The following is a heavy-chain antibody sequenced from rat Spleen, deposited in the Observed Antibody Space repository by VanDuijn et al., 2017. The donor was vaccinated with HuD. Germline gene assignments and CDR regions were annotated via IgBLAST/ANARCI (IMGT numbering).Heavy chain of an antibody. CDR2: TSTGGGYT. D-gene: IGHD1-6*01. CDR3: TRDRILRSTGFDY. Sequence: EVQLVESGGGLVQPGRSLKLSCAASGFTFSNYGMHWIRQAPTKGLEWVASTSTGGGYTYYRDSVKGRFTISRDNAKSSLYLQMDSLRSEDTATYYCTRDRILRSTGFDYWGQGVMVTVSS. J-gene: IGHJ2*01. V-gene: IGHV5-19*01. CDR1: GFTFSNYG.